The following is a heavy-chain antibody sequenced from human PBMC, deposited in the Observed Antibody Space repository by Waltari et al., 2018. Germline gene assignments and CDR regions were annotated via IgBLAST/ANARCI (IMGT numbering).Heavy chain of an antibody. J-gene: IGHJ4*02. CDR3: ARGDYSNYELDY. CDR1: GYTFTIYA. Sequence: QVQLVQSGAEVKKPGASVKVSCKASGYTFTIYAMHWVRQAPGQRREWMGWINACNGNTKYSQKFQGRVTITRDTSASTAYMELSSLRSKDTAVHYCARGDYSNYELDYWGQGTLVTVSS. V-gene: IGHV1-3*01. D-gene: IGHD4-4*01. CDR2: INACNGNT.